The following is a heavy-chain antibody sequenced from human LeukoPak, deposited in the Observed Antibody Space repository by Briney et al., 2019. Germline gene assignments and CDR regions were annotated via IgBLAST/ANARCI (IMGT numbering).Heavy chain of an antibody. Sequence: SETLSLTCTVSGGSISSYYWSWIRQPPGKGLEYIGYIYYSGSTNYNPSLKSRVTISLDTSKKQFSLKLSSGTAADTAVYYCARGGYYGSGNDFRFDPWGQGTLVTVSS. V-gene: IGHV4-59*01. CDR3: ARGGYYGSGNDFRFDP. D-gene: IGHD3-10*01. CDR1: GGSISSYY. CDR2: IYYSGST. J-gene: IGHJ5*02.